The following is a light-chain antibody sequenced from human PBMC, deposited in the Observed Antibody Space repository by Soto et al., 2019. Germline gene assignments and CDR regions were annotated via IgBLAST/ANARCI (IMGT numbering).Light chain of an antibody. J-gene: IGKJ1*01. CDR2: AAS. CDR1: QGISNY. V-gene: IGKV1-27*01. Sequence: DIKMSEYPTALSTSVGGRFTITCRPSQGISNYLAWYQQKPGKVPKLLIYAASTLQSGVPSRFSGSGSGTDFTLTICSLQPEDVATYYCQQYNSYPRPFGQGKRWIS. CDR3: QQYNSYPRP.